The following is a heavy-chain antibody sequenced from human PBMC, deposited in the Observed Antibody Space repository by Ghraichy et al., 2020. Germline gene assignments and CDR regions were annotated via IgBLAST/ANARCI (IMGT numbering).Heavy chain of an antibody. Sequence: GESLNISCAASGFTFGNYAMSWVRQAPGKGLEWVSGVNGDHTTYYADSVRGRFTISRDNSKNTLYLQMDSLRVEDTAVYYCAKPHYYGSGSGDYWGQGTLVTVAS. V-gene: IGHV3-23*01. CDR3: AKPHYYGSGSGDY. J-gene: IGHJ4*02. D-gene: IGHD3-10*01. CDR1: GFTFGNYA. CDR2: VNGDHTT.